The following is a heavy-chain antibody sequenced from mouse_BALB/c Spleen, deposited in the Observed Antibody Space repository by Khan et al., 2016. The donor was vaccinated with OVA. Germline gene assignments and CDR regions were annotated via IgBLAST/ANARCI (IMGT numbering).Heavy chain of an antibody. CDR2: IDPANGNT. J-gene: IGHJ2*01. CDR1: GFNIKDTY. CDR3: ARWPRGY. Sequence: VQLQQSGAELVKPGASVKLSCTASGFNIKDTYMHWVKQRPEQGLEWIGRIDPANGNTEFDPKFKGKATITADTSYNTAYLQLSSLTSDDTAVYYCARWPRGYWGQGTTLTVSS. V-gene: IGHV14-3*02.